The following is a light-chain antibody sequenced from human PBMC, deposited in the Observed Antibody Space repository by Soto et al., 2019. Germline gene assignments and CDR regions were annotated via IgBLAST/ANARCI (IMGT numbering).Light chain of an antibody. CDR2: DVS. CDR1: SSDVCGYNY. CDR3: SSYTSSSTLPV. J-gene: IGLJ2*01. V-gene: IGLV2-14*01. Sequence: HSVRNQPASGSGSPGQSITIPCPGTSSDVCGYNYVSWYQRHPGKAPKLMIYDVSNRPSGVSIRFSGSKSGNTASLTISGLQAEDEADYYCSSYTSSSTLPVFGGGTKVTVL.